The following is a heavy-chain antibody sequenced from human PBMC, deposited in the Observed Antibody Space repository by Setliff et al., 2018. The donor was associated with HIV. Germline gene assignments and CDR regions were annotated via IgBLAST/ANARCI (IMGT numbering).Heavy chain of an antibody. V-gene: IGHV4-31*02. J-gene: IGHJ3*02. CDR1: GGYISSGGNH. CDR2: VYDSGST. Sequence: SETLSLTCIVSGGYISSGGNHWSWIRQSPGKGLEWIGYVYDSGSTNYNPSLWSRVAISVDTSKNQFSLKLSSVTAADTAVYYCARAEWIQLWFGAFDIWGQGTMVTVSS. CDR3: ARAEWIQLWFGAFDI. D-gene: IGHD5-18*01.